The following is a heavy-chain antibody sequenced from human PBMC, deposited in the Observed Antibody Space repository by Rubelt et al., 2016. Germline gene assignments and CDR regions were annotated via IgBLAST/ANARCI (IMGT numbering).Heavy chain of an antibody. CDR3: AKDRERSMVVSILAGY. D-gene: IGHD3-10*01. V-gene: IGHV3-30*18. J-gene: IGHJ4*02. CDR2: ISYDGSNK. CDR1: GFTFSSYW. Sequence: VQLVESGGGLVQPGGSLRLSCAASGFTFSSYWMSWVRQAPGKGLEWVAVISYDGSNKYYADSVKGRFTISRDNSENMLYLQMISLRAEDTAVYYCAKDRERSMVVSILAGYWGQGTLVTVSS.